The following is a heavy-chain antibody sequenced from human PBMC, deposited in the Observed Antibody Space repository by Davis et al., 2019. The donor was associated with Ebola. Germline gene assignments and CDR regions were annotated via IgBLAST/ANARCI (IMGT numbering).Heavy chain of an antibody. CDR1: GYSFTHYW. V-gene: IGHV5-51*01. CDR3: AGGALWFGELLFTHDAFDI. J-gene: IGHJ3*02. D-gene: IGHD3-10*01. CDR2: IYPGDSDT. Sequence: GESLKISCKGSGYSFTHYWIGWVRQMPGKGLEWMGIIYPGDSDTRYSPSFQGQVTISADKSISTAYLQWSSLKASDTAMYYCAGGALWFGELLFTHDAFDIWGQGTMVTVSS.